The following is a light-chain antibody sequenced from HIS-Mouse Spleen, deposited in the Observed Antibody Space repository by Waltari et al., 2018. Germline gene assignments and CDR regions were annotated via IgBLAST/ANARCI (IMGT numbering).Light chain of an antibody. J-gene: IGLJ1*01. CDR3: QVWDSSSDRV. V-gene: IGLV3-21*02. CDR2: DDS. CDR1: NIGSKS. Sequence: SYVLTQPPSVSVASGQTARITCGGNNIGSKSVHWDQQKPGQAPVLVVYDDSDRPSGIPERFSGSNSGNTATLTISRVEAGDEADYYCQVWDSSSDRVFGTGTKVTVL.